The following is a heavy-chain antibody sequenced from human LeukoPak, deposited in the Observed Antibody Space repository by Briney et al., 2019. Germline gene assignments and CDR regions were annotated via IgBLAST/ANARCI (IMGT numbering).Heavy chain of an antibody. J-gene: IGHJ4*02. CDR1: GFTFNNYA. CDR2: ISGSGGST. CDR3: AKDSGSGSYWYYFDH. V-gene: IGHV3-23*01. D-gene: IGHD3-10*01. Sequence: GGSLGLSCAASGFTFNNYAMSWVRQAPGKGLEWVSTISGSGGSTYYADSVKGRFTISRDNFKNTLYLQMNSLRAEDTAVYYCAKDSGSGSYWYYFDHWGQGALVTVSS.